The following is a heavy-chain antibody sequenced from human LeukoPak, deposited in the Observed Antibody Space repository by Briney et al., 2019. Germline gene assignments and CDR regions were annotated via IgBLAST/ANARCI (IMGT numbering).Heavy chain of an antibody. CDR2: ISSSSSTI. D-gene: IGHD3-22*01. V-gene: IGHV3-48*01. CDR3: ARGPRGYDSSGYPEFFQH. J-gene: IGHJ1*01. Sequence: GGSLRLSCAASGFTFSYYSMNWVRQAPGKGLEWVSYISSSSSTIYYADSVKGRFTISRDNAKNSLYLQMDSLRAEDTAVYYCARGPRGYDSSGYPEFFQHWGQGTLVTVSS. CDR1: GFTFSYYS.